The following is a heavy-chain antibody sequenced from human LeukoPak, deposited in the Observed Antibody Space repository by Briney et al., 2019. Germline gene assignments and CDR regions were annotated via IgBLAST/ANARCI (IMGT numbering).Heavy chain of an antibody. D-gene: IGHD3-3*01. J-gene: IGHJ4*02. Sequence: SQTLSLTCTVSGSSISSGAYYYNWIRQPAGKGLEWIGRIYTSGSTNYNPSLKSRLTISVDTSKNQFSLKLSSVTAADTAVYYCARDVYDFWSGYYDWGPGTLVTVSS. CDR3: ARDVYDFWSGYYD. CDR1: GSSISSGAYY. CDR2: IYTSGST. V-gene: IGHV4-61*02.